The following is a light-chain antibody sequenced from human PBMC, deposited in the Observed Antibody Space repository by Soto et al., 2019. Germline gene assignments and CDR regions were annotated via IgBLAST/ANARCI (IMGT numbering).Light chain of an antibody. CDR2: GSF. CDR3: QQYNDRPPIT. J-gene: IGKJ5*01. Sequence: EIVMTQSPVTLSASPGARAPLSCRARQSVDNNVAWYPQNPGQAPRLLIVGSFARATGIPARFSGSGSGSEFTLTISGLQSEDFAVYYCQQYNDRPPITFGQGTRL. V-gene: IGKV3-15*01. CDR1: QSVDNN.